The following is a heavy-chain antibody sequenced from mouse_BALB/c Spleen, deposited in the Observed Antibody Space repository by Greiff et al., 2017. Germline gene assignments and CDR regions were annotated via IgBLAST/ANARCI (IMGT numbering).Heavy chain of an antibody. V-gene: IGHV5-17*02. J-gene: IGHJ3*01. CDR3: ARSYDYDVAWFAY. Sequence: EVMLVESGGGLVQPGGSRKLSCAASGFTFSSFGMHWVRQAPGKGLEWVAYISSGSSTIYYADTVKGRFTISRDNPKNTLFLQMTSLRSEDTAMYYCARSYDYDVAWFAYWGQGTLVTVSA. D-gene: IGHD2-4*01. CDR1: GFTFSSFG. CDR2: ISSGSSTI.